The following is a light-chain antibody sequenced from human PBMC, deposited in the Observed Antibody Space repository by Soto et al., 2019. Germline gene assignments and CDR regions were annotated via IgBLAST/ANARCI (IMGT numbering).Light chain of an antibody. CDR2: GAT. CDR3: QQRRNWPPT. J-gene: IGKJ1*01. Sequence: PGTLSLSPGERATLSCRASQSVSSNYLAWYQQKPGQAPRLLIYGATNRATGIPARFSGSGSGTDFTLTISSLEPEDFAVYYCQQRRNWPPTFGQGTKVDIK. V-gene: IGKV3-11*01. CDR1: QSVSSNY.